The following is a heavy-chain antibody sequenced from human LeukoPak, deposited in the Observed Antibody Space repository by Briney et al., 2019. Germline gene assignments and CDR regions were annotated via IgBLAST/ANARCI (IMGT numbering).Heavy chain of an antibody. V-gene: IGHV3-72*01. J-gene: IGHJ4*02. Sequence: GGSLRLSCAASGFTFSDHYMDWVRQAPGKGLEWVARIRKKAQSYSTEYAASVKGRFTISRDDSKYSLFLQMDSLKAEDTAVYYCAKDYFAYGDNGPGHYWGQGALVTVSS. CDR2: IRKKAQSYST. D-gene: IGHD4/OR15-4a*01. CDR3: AKDYFAYGDNGPGHY. CDR1: GFTFSDHY.